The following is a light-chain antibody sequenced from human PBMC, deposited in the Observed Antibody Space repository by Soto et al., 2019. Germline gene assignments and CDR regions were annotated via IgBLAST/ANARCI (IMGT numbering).Light chain of an antibody. V-gene: IGLV1-40*01. CDR3: QSYDSSSML. J-gene: IGLJ2*01. Sequence: QSALTQPPSVSGAPGQRVTISCTGSTSNIGAGYDVHWYQQLPGTAPRLLIYTNKYRPSGVPDRFSGSKSGTSASLAITGLQAEDEADYYCQSYDSSSMLFGGGTKVTVL. CDR1: TSNIGAGYD. CDR2: TNK.